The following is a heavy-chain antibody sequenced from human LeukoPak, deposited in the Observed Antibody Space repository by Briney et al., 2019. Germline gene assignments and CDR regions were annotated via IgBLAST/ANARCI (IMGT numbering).Heavy chain of an antibody. CDR2: IYYSGST. Sequence: PSETLSLTCTVSGGSISSSSYYWGWIRQPPGKGLEWIGSIYYSGSTYYNPSLKSRVTISVDTSKNQFSLKLSSVTAADTAVYCCARVERLESGFVDYWGQGTLVTVSS. J-gene: IGHJ4*02. CDR3: ARVERLESGFVDY. D-gene: IGHD3-3*01. V-gene: IGHV4-39*07. CDR1: GGSISSSSYY.